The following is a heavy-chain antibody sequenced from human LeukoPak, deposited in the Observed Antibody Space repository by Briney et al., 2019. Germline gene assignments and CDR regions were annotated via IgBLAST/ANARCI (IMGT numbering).Heavy chain of an antibody. CDR3: ARGYYDFWSGYYTYYFDC. Sequence: GGSLRLSCAASGFTFSIYSMNWVRQAPGKWLEWVSSISSSSSYIYYADSVKGRFTISRDNAKNSLYLQMNNLRAEDTAVYYCARGYYDFWSGYYTYYFDCWGQGTLVTVSS. D-gene: IGHD3-3*01. CDR2: ISSSSSYI. CDR1: GFTFSIYS. V-gene: IGHV3-21*01. J-gene: IGHJ4*01.